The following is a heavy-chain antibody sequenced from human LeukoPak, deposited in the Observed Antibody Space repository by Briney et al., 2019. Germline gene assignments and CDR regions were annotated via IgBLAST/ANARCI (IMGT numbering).Heavy chain of an antibody. CDR3: ARDKAAVSKVRGVIYYYYMDV. D-gene: IGHD3-10*01. V-gene: IGHV4-61*09. CDR1: GGSIRSSTYY. Sequence: PSETLSLTCTVSGGSIRSSTYYWSWIRQPAGKGLEWIGHVYTSGSTTYNPSLKSRVTISVDTSKNQFSLRLSSVTAADTAIYYCARDKAAVSKVRGVIYYYYMDVWGKGTTVTISS. CDR2: VYTSGST. J-gene: IGHJ6*03.